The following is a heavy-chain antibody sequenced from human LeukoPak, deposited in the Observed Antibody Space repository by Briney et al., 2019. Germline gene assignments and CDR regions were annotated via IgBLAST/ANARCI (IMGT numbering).Heavy chain of an antibody. D-gene: IGHD4-17*01. Sequence: ASVKVSCKAFGYTFTNYGISWVRQAPGQGLEWMGWISAYNGNTNYAQKVQGRVTMTTDTSTSTAYMELRSLRSDDTAVYYCARTLDDYGDYGVWGQGTMVTVSS. V-gene: IGHV1-18*04. CDR1: GYTFTNYG. CDR2: ISAYNGNT. J-gene: IGHJ3*01. CDR3: ARTLDDYGDYGV.